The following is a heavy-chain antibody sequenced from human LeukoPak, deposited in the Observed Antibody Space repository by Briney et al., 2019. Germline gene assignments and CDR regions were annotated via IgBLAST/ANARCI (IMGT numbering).Heavy chain of an antibody. CDR2: ISWNSDTI. CDR3: AKVRAVAGRRDAFDI. Sequence: GRSLRLSCAASGFTFDDYAMHRVRQAPGKGLEWVSGISWNSDTIGYADSVKGRFTISRDNAKNSLYLQMNSLRAEDTAFYYCAKVRAVAGRRDAFDIWGQGTMVTVSS. D-gene: IGHD6-19*01. J-gene: IGHJ3*02. V-gene: IGHV3-9*01. CDR1: GFTFDDYA.